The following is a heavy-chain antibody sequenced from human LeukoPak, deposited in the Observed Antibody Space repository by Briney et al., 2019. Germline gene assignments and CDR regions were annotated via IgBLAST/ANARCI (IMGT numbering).Heavy chain of an antibody. V-gene: IGHV1-69*13. CDR3: AIYTPSKTFDY. Sequence: SVKVSFKASGGTFSSYAISWVRQAPGQGLEWMGGIIPIFGTANYAQKFQGRVTITADESTSTAYMELSSLRSEDTAVYYCAIYTPSKTFDYWGQGTLVTVSS. CDR2: IIPIFGTA. D-gene: IGHD2-2*02. J-gene: IGHJ4*02. CDR1: GGTFSSYA.